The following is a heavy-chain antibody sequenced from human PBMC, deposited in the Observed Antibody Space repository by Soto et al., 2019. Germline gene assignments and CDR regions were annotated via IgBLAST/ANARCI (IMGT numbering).Heavy chain of an antibody. J-gene: IGHJ4*02. CDR3: ASDMYDSRGSHGFDH. CDR2: IYYSGVT. V-gene: IGHV4-31*03. CDR1: GGSISSGGYY. D-gene: IGHD3-22*01. Sequence: QVQLQESGPGLVKPSQTLSLTCTVSGGSISSGGYYWSWIRQHPGKGLEWIGDIYYSGVTYYNPSLKSRITMSVDSSKSQFSLKLSSVTTADTAVYYCASDMYDSRGSHGFDHWGQGTLVTVSS.